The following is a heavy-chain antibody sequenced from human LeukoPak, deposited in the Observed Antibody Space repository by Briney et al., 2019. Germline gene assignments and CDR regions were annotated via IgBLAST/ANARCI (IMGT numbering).Heavy chain of an antibody. Sequence: GGSLRLSCAASGFTFSSYAMHWVRQAPGKGLEWVAVISYDGSNKYYADSVKGRFTISRDNSKNTLYLQMNSLRAEDTAVYYCARALYYYDSSGLLDIWGQGTVVTVSS. CDR3: ARALYYYDSSGLLDI. J-gene: IGHJ3*02. CDR2: ISYDGSNK. V-gene: IGHV3-30*01. D-gene: IGHD3-22*01. CDR1: GFTFSSYA.